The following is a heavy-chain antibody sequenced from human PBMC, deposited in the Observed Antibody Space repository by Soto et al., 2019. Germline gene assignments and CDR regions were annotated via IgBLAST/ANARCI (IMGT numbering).Heavy chain of an antibody. CDR3: AKASIGFGEGDFDY. CDR1: GFTFSSYA. V-gene: IGHV3-23*01. CDR2: ISGSGGST. D-gene: IGHD3-10*01. J-gene: IGHJ4*02. Sequence: EVQLLESGGGLVQPGGSLRLSCAASGFTFSSYAMSWVRQAPGKGLEWVSVISGSGGSTYYADSVKGRFTISRDNSKNTLNLQMNSLRAEDTAVNYCAKASIGFGEGDFDYWGQGTLVTVSS.